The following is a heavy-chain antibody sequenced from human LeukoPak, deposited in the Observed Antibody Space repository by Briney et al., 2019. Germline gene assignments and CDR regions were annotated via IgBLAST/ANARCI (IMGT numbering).Heavy chain of an antibody. CDR1: GGSISSGGYY. D-gene: IGHD5-12*01. CDR3: ARDSRGGYAAIDAFDI. CDR2: IYYSGST. J-gene: IGHJ3*02. Sequence: SETLSLTCTVSGGSISSGGYYWSWIRQHPGKGLEWIGYIYYSGSTYYNPSLKSRVTISVDTSKNQFSLKLSSVTAADTAVYYCARDSRGGYAAIDAFDIWGQGTMVTVSS. V-gene: IGHV4-31*03.